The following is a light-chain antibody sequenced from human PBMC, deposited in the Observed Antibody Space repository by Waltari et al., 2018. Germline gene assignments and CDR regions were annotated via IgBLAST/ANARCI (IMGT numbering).Light chain of an antibody. CDR1: ALPTQY. CDR3: QSADSSGTYPSV. V-gene: IGLV3-25*03. J-gene: IGLJ3*02. Sequence: SYELTQPPSVSVSPGQTARITCSGDALPTQYAYWYPQKPGQAPMLLIFKDTDRPSGIPERFSGSSSGTTVTLTISGVQTEDEADYYCQSADSSGTYPSVFGGGTKLTVL. CDR2: KDT.